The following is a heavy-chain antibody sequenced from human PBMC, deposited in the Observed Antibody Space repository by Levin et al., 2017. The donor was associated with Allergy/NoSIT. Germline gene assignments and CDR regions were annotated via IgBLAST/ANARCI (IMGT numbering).Heavy chain of an antibody. J-gene: IGHJ4*02. CDR1: GGSISSYY. CDR2: IYYSGST. V-gene: IGHV4-59*01. CDR3: ARTYGSTVYFDY. D-gene: IGHD3-10*01. Sequence: ASETLSLTCTVSGGSISSYYWSWIRQPPGKGLEWIGYIYYSGSTNYNPSLKSRVTISVDTSKNQFSLKLSSVTAADTAVYYCARTYGSTVYFDYWGQGTLVTVSS.